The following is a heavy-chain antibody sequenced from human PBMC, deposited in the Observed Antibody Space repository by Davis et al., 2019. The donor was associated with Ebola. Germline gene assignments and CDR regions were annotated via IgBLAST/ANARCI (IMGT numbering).Heavy chain of an antibody. CDR1: GFTFSGSA. CDR2: IRSKANSYAT. J-gene: IGHJ6*02. Sequence: GESLKISCAASGFTFSGSAMHWVRQASGKGLEWVGRIRSKANSYATAYAASVKGRFTISRDDSKNTAYLQMNSLKTEDTAVYYCTRLNYDFWSGYYLDYYYGMDVWGQGTTVTVSS. D-gene: IGHD3-3*01. V-gene: IGHV3-73*01. CDR3: TRLNYDFWSGYYLDYYYGMDV.